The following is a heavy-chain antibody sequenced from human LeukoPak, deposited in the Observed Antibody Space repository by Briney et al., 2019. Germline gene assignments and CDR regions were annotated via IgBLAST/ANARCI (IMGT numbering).Heavy chain of an antibody. CDR2: ISSSGSSK. D-gene: IGHD3-16*01. J-gene: IGHJ5*02. CDR1: RFTFSNYN. Sequence: GGSLRLSCAASRFTFSNYNMNWVRQAPGKGLEWVSYISSSGSSKNYADSVKGRFTNSRDNVKNSLYLQMNSLRAEDTAVYFCVREMISWGQGTLVAVSS. CDR3: VREMIS. V-gene: IGHV3-48*04.